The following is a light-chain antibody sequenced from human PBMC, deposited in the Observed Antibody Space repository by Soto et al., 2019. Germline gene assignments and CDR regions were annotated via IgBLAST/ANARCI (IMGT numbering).Light chain of an antibody. Sequence: IQMTQSPSSLSASVGDRVTITCQASQDISKNLNWYQQKLGKAPKLLIYDASSLQTGVPSRFIGSGSATHFTFTISSLQPEDIAAYYCQQYDNLLPITFGQGTRLEIK. CDR2: DAS. CDR1: QDISKN. CDR3: QQYDNLLPIT. V-gene: IGKV1-33*01. J-gene: IGKJ5*01.